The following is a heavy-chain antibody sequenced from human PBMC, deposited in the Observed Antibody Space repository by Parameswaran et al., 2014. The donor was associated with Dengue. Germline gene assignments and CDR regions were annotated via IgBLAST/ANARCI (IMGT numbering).Heavy chain of an antibody. D-gene: IGHD6-19*01. CDR3: ATYSSGWYLAEYFQH. V-gene: IGHV5-51*01. Sequence: VRQMPGKGLEWMGIIYPGDSDTRYSPSFQGQVTISADKSISTAYLQWSSLKASDTAMYYCATYSSGWYLAEYFQHWGQGTLVTVSS. J-gene: IGHJ1*01. CDR2: IYPGDSDT.